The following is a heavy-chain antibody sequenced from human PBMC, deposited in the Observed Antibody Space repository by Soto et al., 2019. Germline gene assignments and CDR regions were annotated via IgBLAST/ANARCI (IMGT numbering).Heavy chain of an antibody. Sequence: EVQLVESGGGLVQPGRSLRLSCAASGFTFDDYAMHWVRQAPGKGLEWVSGISWNSGSIGYAVSVKGRFTISRDYAKNSLYLQMNSLRAEDTALYYCAKGQTGYAYYYYGMDVWGQGTTVTVSS. J-gene: IGHJ6*02. CDR1: GFTFDDYA. CDR3: AKGQTGYAYYYYGMDV. V-gene: IGHV3-9*01. CDR2: ISWNSGSI. D-gene: IGHD3-9*01.